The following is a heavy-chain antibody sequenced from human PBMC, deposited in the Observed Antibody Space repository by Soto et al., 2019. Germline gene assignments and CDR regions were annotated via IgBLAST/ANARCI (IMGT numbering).Heavy chain of an antibody. CDR2: IYWDDDK. CDR1: GFSLRTSRVG. Sequence: QITLKESGPTLVKPTQTLTLTCTFSGFSLRTSRVGVGWIRQPPGKALEWLAIIYWDDDKRYSPSLKSRLTITKVTSKNQVVLTMTNMDPVDTATYYCAHRRNYYGSGSYFDYWGQGTLVTVSS. J-gene: IGHJ4*02. D-gene: IGHD3-10*01. CDR3: AHRRNYYGSGSYFDY. V-gene: IGHV2-5*02.